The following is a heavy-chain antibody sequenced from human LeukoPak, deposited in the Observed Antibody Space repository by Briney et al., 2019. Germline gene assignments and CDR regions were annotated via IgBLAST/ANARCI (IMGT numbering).Heavy chain of an antibody. V-gene: IGHV1-2*02. CDR3: ARDGATAMAGYYYYGMDV. CDR1: GYTFTDYY. CDR2: INTNSGGT. D-gene: IGHD5-18*01. J-gene: IGHJ6*02. Sequence: ASVNVSCKASGYTFTDYYMHWVRQAPGQVLQWTGWINTNSGGTNYAQKFQGRVTMTRDTSISTAYMELSRLRSDDTAVYYCARDGATAMAGYYYYGMDVWGQGTTVTVSS.